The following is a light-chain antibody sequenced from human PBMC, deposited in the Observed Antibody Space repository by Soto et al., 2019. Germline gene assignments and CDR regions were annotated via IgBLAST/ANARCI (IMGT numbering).Light chain of an antibody. J-gene: IGKJ1*01. CDR3: QQYHIYSGT. V-gene: IGKV3-11*01. Sequence: EIVMTQSPATLSVSPGERATLSCRAGQSVSRYLAWYQQKPGQAPRLLIYDASNRATGIPARFSGSGSGTDFTLTISSLEPEDFATYYCQQYHIYSGTFGQGTKVE. CDR2: DAS. CDR1: QSVSRY.